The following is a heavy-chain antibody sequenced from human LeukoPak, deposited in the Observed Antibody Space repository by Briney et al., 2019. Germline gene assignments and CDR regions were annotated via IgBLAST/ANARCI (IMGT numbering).Heavy chain of an antibody. J-gene: IGHJ3*02. CDR1: GFTFSSYS. D-gene: IGHD6-19*01. CDR3: TRDRYSSGWYAFDI. CDR2: ISSSSSSI. Sequence: GGSLRLSCAASGFTFSSYSMNWARQAPGKGLEWVSSISSSSSSIYYADSVKSRFTVSRDNAKNSLYLQMNSLRAEDTALYYCTRDRYSSGWYAFDIWGQGTMVTVSS. V-gene: IGHV3-21*04.